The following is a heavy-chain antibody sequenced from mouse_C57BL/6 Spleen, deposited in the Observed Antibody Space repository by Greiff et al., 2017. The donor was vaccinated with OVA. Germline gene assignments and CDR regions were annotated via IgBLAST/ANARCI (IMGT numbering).Heavy chain of an antibody. J-gene: IGHJ2*01. V-gene: IGHV1-66*01. CDR3: ARAGTTYFDY. CDR1: GYSFTSYY. Sequence: QVQLKQSGPELVKPGASVKISCKASGYSFTSYYIHWVKQRPGQGLEWIGWIYPGSGNTKYNEKFKGKATLTADTSSSTAYMQLSSLTSEDSAVYYCARAGTTYFDYWGQGTTLTVSS. CDR2: IYPGSGNT. D-gene: IGHD4-1*01.